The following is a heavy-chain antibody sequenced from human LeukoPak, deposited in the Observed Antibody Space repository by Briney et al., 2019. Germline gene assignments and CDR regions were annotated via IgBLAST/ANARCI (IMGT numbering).Heavy chain of an antibody. CDR3: ARGASPMVYYDILTGLTNWFDP. V-gene: IGHV1-2*02. CDR1: GYTFTGYY. J-gene: IGHJ5*02. Sequence: GASVKVSCKASGYTFTGYYMHWVRQAPGQGLEWMGWINPNSGGTNYAQKFQGRVTMTRDTSISTAYMELSRLRSDDTAVYYCARGASPMVYYDILTGLTNWFDPWGQGTLVTVSS. CDR2: INPNSGGT. D-gene: IGHD3-9*01.